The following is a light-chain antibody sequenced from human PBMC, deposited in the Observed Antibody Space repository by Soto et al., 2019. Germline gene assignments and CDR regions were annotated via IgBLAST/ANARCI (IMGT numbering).Light chain of an antibody. Sequence: DIQMTQSPSSLSASVGDRVTITCRASQSISSSLNWYQQKPGKVPKLLIFGASSLQSGVASRFSGSGTGTDFTLTISSLQPEDFATYYCQQSYSTPWTFGRGTKVEIK. CDR1: QSISSS. V-gene: IGKV1-39*01. CDR2: GAS. J-gene: IGKJ1*01. CDR3: QQSYSTPWT.